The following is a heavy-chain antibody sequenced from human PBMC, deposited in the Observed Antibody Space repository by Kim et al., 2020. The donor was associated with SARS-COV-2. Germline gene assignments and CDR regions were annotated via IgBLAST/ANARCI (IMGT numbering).Heavy chain of an antibody. CDR3: ARESEAPVGSVEGRWYYGMDV. CDR2: IIPIFGTA. J-gene: IGHJ6*02. CDR1: GGTFSSYA. Sequence: SVKVSCKASGGTFSSYAISWVRQAPGQGLEWMGGIIPIFGTANYAQKFQGRVTITADESTSTAYMELSSLRSEDTAVYYCARESEAPVGSVEGRWYYGMDVWGQGTTVTVSS. D-gene: IGHD2-15*01. V-gene: IGHV1-69*13.